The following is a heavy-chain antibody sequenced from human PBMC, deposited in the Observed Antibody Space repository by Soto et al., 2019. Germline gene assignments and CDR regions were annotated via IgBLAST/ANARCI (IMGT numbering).Heavy chain of an antibody. V-gene: IGHV1-8*01. D-gene: IGHD2-15*01. CDR2: MNPNSGNT. CDR1: GYTFTSYD. Sequence: VSVKVSCKASGYTFTSYDINWVRQATGQGLEWMGWMNPNSGNTGYAQKFQGRVTMTRNTSISTAYMELSSLRSEDTAVYYCARRVAATPDAFDIWGQGTMVTVS. J-gene: IGHJ3*02. CDR3: ARRVAATPDAFDI.